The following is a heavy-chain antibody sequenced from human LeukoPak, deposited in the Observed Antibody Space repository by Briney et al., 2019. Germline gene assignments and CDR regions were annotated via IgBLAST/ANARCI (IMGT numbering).Heavy chain of an antibody. V-gene: IGHV4-4*07. CDR2: IYTSGST. J-gene: IGHJ4*02. CDR3: ARGYDSSGYYGMVSDY. Sequence: SETLSLTCTVSGGSISSYYWSWIRQPAGKGLEWIGRIYTSGSTNYNPSLKSRVTMSVDTSKNQFSLKLSSVTAADTAVYYCARGYDSSGYYGMVSDYWGQGTLVTVSS. CDR1: GGSISSYY. D-gene: IGHD3-22*01.